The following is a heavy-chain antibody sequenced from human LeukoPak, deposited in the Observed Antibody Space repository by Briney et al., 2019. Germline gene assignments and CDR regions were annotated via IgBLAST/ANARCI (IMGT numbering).Heavy chain of an antibody. D-gene: IGHD3-22*01. J-gene: IGHJ3*02. V-gene: IGHV4-30-4*01. CDR3: ARWEEYYYDSSGSRVRNAFDI. CDR2: IYYSGST. CDR1: GGSISSGDYY. Sequence: SETLSLTCTASGGSISSGDYYWSWIRQPPGKGLEWIGYIYYSGSTYYNPSLKSRVTISVDTSKNQFSLKLSPVTAADTAVYYCARWEEYYYDSSGSRVRNAFDIWGQGTMVTVSS.